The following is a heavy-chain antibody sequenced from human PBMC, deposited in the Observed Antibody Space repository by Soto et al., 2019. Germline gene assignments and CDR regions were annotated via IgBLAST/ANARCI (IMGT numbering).Heavy chain of an antibody. CDR1: GDSLTTYY. CDR3: ARGDYEILTGFYKKQRYFDY. D-gene: IGHD3-9*01. CDR2: IYYSGST. J-gene: IGHJ4*02. Sequence: SKTLSLTCTVSGDSLTTYYWHWIRQPPGKGLEWIGFIYYSGSTSYNPSLKSRVTISLDTSKSQVSLKLNSVTATDTAVYYCARGDYEILTGFYKKQRYFDYGGRGTMVTVSS. V-gene: IGHV4-59*01.